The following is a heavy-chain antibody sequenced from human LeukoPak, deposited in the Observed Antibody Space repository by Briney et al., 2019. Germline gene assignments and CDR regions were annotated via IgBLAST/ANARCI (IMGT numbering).Heavy chain of an antibody. J-gene: IGHJ5*02. D-gene: IGHD2-15*01. CDR1: GGSISSGGYY. V-gene: IGHV4-31*03. CDR2: IYYSGST. Sequence: PSETLSLTCTVSGGSISSGGYYWSWIRQHPGKGLEWIGYIYYSGSTYYNPSLKSRVTISVDTSKNQFSLKLSSVTAADTAVYYCARDEDGNWFDPWGQGTLVTVSS. CDR3: ARDEDGNWFDP.